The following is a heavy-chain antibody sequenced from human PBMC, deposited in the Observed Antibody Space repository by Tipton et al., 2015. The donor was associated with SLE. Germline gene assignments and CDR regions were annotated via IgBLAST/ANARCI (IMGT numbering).Heavy chain of an antibody. Sequence: TLSLTCSVSGGSISSYYWSWIRQPPGKGLEWIGDIYTNGSTNYNPSLKSRVTISVDTSKNQFSLKLSSVTAADTAVYYCATLSAGQSTTGHWGQGTLVTVSS. CDR3: ATLSAGQSTTGH. CDR2: IYTNGST. CDR1: GGSISSYY. D-gene: IGHD4-17*01. J-gene: IGHJ4*02. V-gene: IGHV4-4*08.